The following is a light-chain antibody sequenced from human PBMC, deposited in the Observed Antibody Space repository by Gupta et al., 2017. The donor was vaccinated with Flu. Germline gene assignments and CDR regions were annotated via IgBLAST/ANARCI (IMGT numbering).Light chain of an antibody. CDR1: QTVSED. V-gene: IGKV1-6*01. J-gene: IGKJ2*01. Sequence: IQMSQSPPSLIASVGDKVTITCGASQTVSEDLGWYQQKPGTAPKLLIYAASIRGEGGPSRFSGSGSGTDFNLTIASLQPEDAAVYYCKQDGSSPYTFGHGTQLQI. CDR3: KQDGSSPYT. CDR2: AAS.